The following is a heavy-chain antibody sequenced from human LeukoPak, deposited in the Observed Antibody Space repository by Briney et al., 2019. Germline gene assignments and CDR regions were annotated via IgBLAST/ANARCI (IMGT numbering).Heavy chain of an antibody. CDR3: ARGAAVAGSFDY. CDR1: GFTVSSNY. V-gene: IGHV3-66*01. CDR2: IYSGGST. Sequence: AGGSLRLSCAASGFTVSSNYMSWVRQAPGKGLEWVSVIYSGGSTYYADSVKGRFTISRDNAKNSLYLQMNSLRAEDTAVYYCARGAAVAGSFDYWGQGTLVTVSS. J-gene: IGHJ4*02. D-gene: IGHD6-19*01.